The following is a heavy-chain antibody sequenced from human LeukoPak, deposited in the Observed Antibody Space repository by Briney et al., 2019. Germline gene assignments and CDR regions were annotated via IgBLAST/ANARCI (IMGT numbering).Heavy chain of an antibody. J-gene: IGHJ3*02. CDR1: GGSISSGSYY. V-gene: IGHV4-61*02. CDR2: IYTSGST. Sequence: PSETLSLTCTVSGGSISSGSYYWSWIRQPAGKGLEWIGRIYTSGSTNYNPSLKSRVTISVDTSKNQFSLKLSSVTAADTAVYYCARRNPRRYCTNGVCPVDAFDIWGQGTMVTVSS. CDR3: ARRNPRRYCTNGVCPVDAFDI. D-gene: IGHD2-8*01.